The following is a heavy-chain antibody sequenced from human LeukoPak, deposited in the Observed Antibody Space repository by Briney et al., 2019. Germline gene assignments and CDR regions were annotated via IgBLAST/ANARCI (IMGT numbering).Heavy chain of an antibody. J-gene: IGHJ4*02. CDR3: ARGITMVRGAPSAY. D-gene: IGHD3-10*01. Sequence: GASVKVSRKASGYTFTSYDINWVRQATGQGLEWMGWMNPNSGNTGYAQKLQGRVTMTRNTSISTAYMELSSLRSEDTAVYYCARGITMVRGAPSAYWGQGTLVTVSS. CDR1: GYTFTSYD. V-gene: IGHV1-8*01. CDR2: MNPNSGNT.